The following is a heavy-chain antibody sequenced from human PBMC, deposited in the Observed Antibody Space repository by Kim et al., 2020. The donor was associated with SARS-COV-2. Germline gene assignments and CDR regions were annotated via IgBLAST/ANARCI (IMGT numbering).Heavy chain of an antibody. J-gene: IGHJ4*02. CDR1: GGTFSSYA. V-gene: IGHV1-69*04. Sequence: SVKVSCKASGGTFSSYAISWVRQAPGQGLEWMGRIIPILGIANYAQKFQGRVTITADKSTSTAYMELSSLRSEDTAVYYCARVRYYGSGSYYDYWGQGTLVTVSS. CDR2: IIPILGIA. D-gene: IGHD3-10*01. CDR3: ARVRYYGSGSYYDY.